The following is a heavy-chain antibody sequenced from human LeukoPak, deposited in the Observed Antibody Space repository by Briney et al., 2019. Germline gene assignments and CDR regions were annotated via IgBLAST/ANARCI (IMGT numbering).Heavy chain of an antibody. Sequence: GESLKISCKGSGYSFTNYWIGWVRQMPGKGLEWMGIIFPGDSDTRYSPSFQGQVTISADKSISTAYLQWSSLKASDTAMYYCARKGQLVQGDFDYWGQGTLVTVSS. CDR2: IFPGDSDT. J-gene: IGHJ4*02. V-gene: IGHV5-51*01. CDR1: GYSFTNYW. D-gene: IGHD6-13*01. CDR3: ARKGQLVQGDFDY.